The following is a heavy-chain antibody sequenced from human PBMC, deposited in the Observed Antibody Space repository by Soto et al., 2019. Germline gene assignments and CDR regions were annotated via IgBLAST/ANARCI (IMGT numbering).Heavy chain of an antibody. J-gene: IGHJ6*02. CDR3: AREHRGYGDDGMDV. CDR2: IYYSGST. CDR1: GGSISSYY. Sequence: PSETLSLTCTVSGGSISSYYWSWIRQPPGKGLEWIGYIYYSGSTNYNPSLKSRVTISVDTSKNQFSLKLSSVTAADTAVYYCAREHRGYGDDGMDVWGQGTTVTVSS. V-gene: IGHV4-59*01. D-gene: IGHD4-17*01.